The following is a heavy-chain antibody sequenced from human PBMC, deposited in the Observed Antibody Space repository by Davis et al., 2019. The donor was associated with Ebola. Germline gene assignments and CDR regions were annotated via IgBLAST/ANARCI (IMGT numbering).Heavy chain of an antibody. V-gene: IGHV4-39*01. CDR3: ARQGVRGSSEDY. CDR2: IYYSGST. D-gene: IGHD6-13*01. Sequence: SETLSLTCTVSGGSIISSSSYWGWIRQPPRKGLEWIGSIYYSGSTYYNPSLKSRVTISVDTSKNQFSLKLSSVTAADTAVYYCARQGVRGSSEDYWGQGTLVTVSS. CDR1: GGSIISSSSY. J-gene: IGHJ4*02.